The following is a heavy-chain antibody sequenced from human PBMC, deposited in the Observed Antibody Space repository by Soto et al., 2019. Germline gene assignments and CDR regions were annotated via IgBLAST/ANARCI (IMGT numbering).Heavy chain of an antibody. CDR3: AMSRRYYDSSGYTI. V-gene: IGHV3-11*06. Sequence: GGSLRLSCAASGFTFSDYYMTWIRQAPGKGLEWVADTSSSSSYTNYADSVKGRFTISRDNAKNSLYLQMNSLRAEDTAVYYCAMSRRYYDSSGYTIWGQGTMVTVSS. D-gene: IGHD3-22*01. J-gene: IGHJ3*02. CDR1: GFTFSDYY. CDR2: TSSSSSYT.